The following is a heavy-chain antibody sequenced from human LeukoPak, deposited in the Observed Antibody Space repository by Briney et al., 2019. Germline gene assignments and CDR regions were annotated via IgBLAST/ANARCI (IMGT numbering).Heavy chain of an antibody. J-gene: IGHJ4*02. CDR3: TRAHSSGYYYSNSDY. Sequence: PGGSLRLSCTASGFTFGDYAMSWFRQAPGKGLEWVGFIRSKAYGGTTEYAASVKGRFTISRDDSKSIAYLQMNSLKTEDTAVYYCTRAHSSGYYYSNSDYWGQGTLVTVSS. D-gene: IGHD3-22*01. CDR1: GFTFGDYA. CDR2: IRSKAYGGTT. V-gene: IGHV3-49*03.